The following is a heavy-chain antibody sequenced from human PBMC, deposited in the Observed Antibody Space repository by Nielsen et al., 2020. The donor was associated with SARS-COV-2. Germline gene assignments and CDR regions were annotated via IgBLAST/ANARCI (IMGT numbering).Heavy chain of an antibody. Sequence: GESLKISCSASGFTFSSTYMDWVRQAPGQGLVWVSRINPSGSGTAYADSVKGRFTISRDNAKNSLYLQMNSLRDEDTAVYYCARETVDTAMAGDFDYWGQGTLVTVSS. CDR1: GFTFSSTY. V-gene: IGHV3-74*01. D-gene: IGHD5-18*01. CDR2: INPSGSGT. CDR3: ARETVDTAMAGDFDY. J-gene: IGHJ4*02.